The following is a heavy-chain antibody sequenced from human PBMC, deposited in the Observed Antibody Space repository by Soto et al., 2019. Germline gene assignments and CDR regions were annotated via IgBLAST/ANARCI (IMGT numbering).Heavy chain of an antibody. J-gene: IGHJ4*02. CDR1: AYTFTSYG. CDR3: ARDPVTGTYIDY. D-gene: IGHD6-19*01. CDR2: INAYNGNT. V-gene: IGHV1-18*01. Sequence: QVQLVQSGAEVKKPGASVKVSCKASAYTFTSYGISWVRQAPGKRLEWMGWINAYNGNTSYAQKYQGRVTMTTHTSTSTAYKELRCLRSDDTAVYFCARDPVTGTYIDYWGPGTLVSVSS.